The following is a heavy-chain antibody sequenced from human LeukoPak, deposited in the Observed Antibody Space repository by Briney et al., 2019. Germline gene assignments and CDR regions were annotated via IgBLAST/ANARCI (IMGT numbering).Heavy chain of an antibody. J-gene: IGHJ4*02. V-gene: IGHV4-39*07. Sequence: ASETLSLTCTVSGGSISSSSYYWGWIRQPPGKGLEWIGSIYYSGSTYYNPSLKSRVTISVDTSKNQFSLKLSSVTAADTAVYYCARDREELGGYDDRGFDYWGQGTLVTVSS. CDR3: ARDREELGGYDDRGFDY. CDR2: IYYSGST. CDR1: GGSISSSSYY. D-gene: IGHD5-12*01.